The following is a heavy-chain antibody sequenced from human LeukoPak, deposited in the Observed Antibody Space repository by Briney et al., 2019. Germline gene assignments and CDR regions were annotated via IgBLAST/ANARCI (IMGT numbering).Heavy chain of an antibody. V-gene: IGHV3-11*01. D-gene: IGHD3-10*01. J-gene: IGHJ4*02. Sequence: GGSLRLSCAASGFTFSDYYMSWIRQAPGKGLEWISYISGSGSSMYYANSVKGRFTISRDDAKNSLYLQMNSLRAEDTAVYYCATHDFSGAYYFDYWGQGTLVTVSS. CDR2: ISGSGSSM. CDR1: GFTFSDYY. CDR3: ATHDFSGAYYFDY.